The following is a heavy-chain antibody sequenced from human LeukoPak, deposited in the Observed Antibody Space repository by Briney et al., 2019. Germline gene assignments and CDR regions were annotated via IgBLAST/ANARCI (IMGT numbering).Heavy chain of an antibody. CDR3: ARGPTRIAAEVDYYFDY. Sequence: SETLSLTCTVSGGSISSYYWSWIRQPPGKGLEWIGYIYYSGSTNYNPSLKSRVTISVDTSKNQFSLKLSSVTAADTAVYYCARGPTRIAAEVDYYFDYWGQGTLVNVSS. CDR2: IYYSGST. CDR1: GGSISSYY. V-gene: IGHV4-59*01. J-gene: IGHJ4*02. D-gene: IGHD6-13*01.